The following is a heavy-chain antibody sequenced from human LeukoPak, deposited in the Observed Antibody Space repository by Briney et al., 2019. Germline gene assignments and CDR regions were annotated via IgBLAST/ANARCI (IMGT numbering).Heavy chain of an antibody. Sequence: PGGSLRLSCAASGFTFTDFFMDWVRLTPGKGLEWIGRSRNKARSYSAEYAASVQGRFTISRDESKNSLYLQMNSLKIEDTAVYYCSRVVSVAGSDYLDYWGQGTLVTVSS. CDR1: GFTFTDFF. D-gene: IGHD6-19*01. CDR2: SRNKARSYSA. CDR3: SRVVSVAGSDYLDY. V-gene: IGHV3-72*01. J-gene: IGHJ4*02.